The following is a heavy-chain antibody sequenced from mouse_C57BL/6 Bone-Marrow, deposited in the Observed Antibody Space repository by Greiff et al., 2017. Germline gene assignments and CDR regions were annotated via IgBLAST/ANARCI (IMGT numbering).Heavy chain of an antibody. CDR2: ISSGGSYN. V-gene: IGHV5-6*01. Sequence: EVQLVESGGDLVKPGGSLKLSCAASGFTFSSYGMSWVRQTPDKRLEWVATISSGGSYNYYPDSVKGRFTISRDNAKNTLYLQMSSLKSEDTAMYYCARQAWFAYWGQGTMVTGSA. J-gene: IGHJ3*01. CDR1: GFTFSSYG. CDR3: ARQAWFAY.